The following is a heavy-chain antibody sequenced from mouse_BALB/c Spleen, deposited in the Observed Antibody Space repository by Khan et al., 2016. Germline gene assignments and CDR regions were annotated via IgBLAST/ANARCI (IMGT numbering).Heavy chain of an antibody. V-gene: IGHV2-6-7*01. CDR3: ARDGWGDYAMDY. D-gene: IGHD2-2*01. CDR1: GFSLIAYG. J-gene: IGHJ4*01. CDR2: IWGDGTT. Sequence: QVQLKQSGPGLVAPSQSLSITCTVSGFSLIAYGVNWVRQPPGKSLEWLGMIWGDGTTDYNSALKSRLNITKDNSKSQVFLKMNSRQTDDTARYYCARDGWGDYAMDYWGQGTSVTVSS.